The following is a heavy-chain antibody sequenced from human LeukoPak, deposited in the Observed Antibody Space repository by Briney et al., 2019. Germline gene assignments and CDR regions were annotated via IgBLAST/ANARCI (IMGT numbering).Heavy chain of an antibody. V-gene: IGHV4-59*01. D-gene: IGHD4-23*01. CDR1: GGSISSYY. CDR3: ARDYGGNLDY. Sequence: SETLSLTCTVSGGSISSYYWSWVRQPPGKGLEWIGYIYYSGSTNYNPSLKSRVTISVDTSKNQFSLKLSSVTAADTAVYYCARDYGGNLDYWGQGTLVTVSS. J-gene: IGHJ4*02. CDR2: IYYSGST.